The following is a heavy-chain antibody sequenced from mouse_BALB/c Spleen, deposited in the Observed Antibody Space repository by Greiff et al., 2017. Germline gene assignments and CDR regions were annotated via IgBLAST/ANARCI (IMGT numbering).Heavy chain of an antibody. CDR3: ARRGNWDHYYAMDY. D-gene: IGHD4-1*01. J-gene: IGHJ4*01. Sequence: QVQLKESGPGLVAPSQSLSITCTVSGFSLTGYGVNWVRQPPGKGLEWLGMIWGDGSTDYNSALKSRLSISKDNSKSQVFLKMNSLQTDDTARYYCARRGNWDHYYAMDYWGQGTSVTVSS. CDR1: GFSLTGYG. V-gene: IGHV2-6-7*01. CDR2: IWGDGST.